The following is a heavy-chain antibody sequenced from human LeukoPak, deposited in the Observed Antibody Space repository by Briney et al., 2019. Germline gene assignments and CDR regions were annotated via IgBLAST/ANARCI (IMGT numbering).Heavy chain of an antibody. D-gene: IGHD1-20*01. CDR2: INHSGST. CDR1: GGSFSGYY. V-gene: IGHV4-34*01. Sequence: PSEILSLTCAVYGGSFSGYYWTWIRQPPGKGLEWIGEINHSGSTNYNPSLKSRVTISVDTSKNQFSLNLSSVTAADTAVYYCARPRITGNSLYMDVWGKGTTVTVSS. J-gene: IGHJ6*03. CDR3: ARPRITGNSLYMDV.